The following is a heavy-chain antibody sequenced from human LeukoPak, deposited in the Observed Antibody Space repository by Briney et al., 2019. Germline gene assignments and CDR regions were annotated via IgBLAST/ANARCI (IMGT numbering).Heavy chain of an antibody. D-gene: IGHD6-19*01. V-gene: IGHV3-7*01. CDR2: IKQDGSEK. J-gene: IGHJ4*02. CDR1: GFTFSSYW. Sequence: PGGSLRLSCAASGFTFSSYWMSWVRQAPGKGLEWVPNIKQDGSEKYYVDSVKGRFTVSRDNAKNSLYLQMNSLRAEDTAVYYCARDPLQQWLVVYWGQGTLVTVSS. CDR3: ARDPLQQWLVVY.